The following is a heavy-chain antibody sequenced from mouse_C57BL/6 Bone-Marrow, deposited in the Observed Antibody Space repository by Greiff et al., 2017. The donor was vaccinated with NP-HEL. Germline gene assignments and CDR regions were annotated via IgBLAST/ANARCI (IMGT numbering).Heavy chain of an antibody. J-gene: IGHJ4*01. CDR1: GFTFSSYG. CDR2: ISSGGSYT. Sequence: EVKLVESGGDLVKPGGSLKLSCAASGFTFSSYGMSWVRQTPDKRLEWVATISSGGSYTYYPDSVKGRFTISRDNAKNTLYLQMSSLKSEDTAMYYCARHVYYYGSTSYAMDYWGQGTSVTVSS. D-gene: IGHD1-1*01. V-gene: IGHV5-6*01. CDR3: ARHVYYYGSTSYAMDY.